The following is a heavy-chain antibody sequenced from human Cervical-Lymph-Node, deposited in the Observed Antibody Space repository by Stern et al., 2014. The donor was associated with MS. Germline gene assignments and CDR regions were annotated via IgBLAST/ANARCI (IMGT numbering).Heavy chain of an antibody. Sequence: QVQLVQSGTGLVKPSQTLSLICAVSGGSMASSTGGYFWSWIRQPPGKGLEWIGFIYYSGSTYYNPSLKRRTTISVDTSKNQVSLRLTSMTAADTAVYYCARVAYCGGDCSAFDSWGQGTLVTVSS. V-gene: IGHV4-31*11. D-gene: IGHD2-21*02. CDR2: IYYSGST. CDR1: GGSMASSTGGYF. J-gene: IGHJ4*02. CDR3: ARVAYCGGDCSAFDS.